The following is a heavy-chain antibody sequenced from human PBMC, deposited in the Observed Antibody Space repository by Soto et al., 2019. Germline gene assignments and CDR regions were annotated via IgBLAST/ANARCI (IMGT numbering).Heavy chain of an antibody. J-gene: IGHJ6*02. D-gene: IGHD3-10*01. CDR2: IISGGSRV. CDR1: GFMFSHDW. V-gene: IGHV3-74*01. CDR3: AREGTSKGGLGV. Sequence: LRLSWAASGFMFSHDWMNWVRQGPGKGLEWIARIISGGSRVTYADSVEGRFTITRDNAKNMLFLEMHSLTVEDTAVYYCAREGTSKGGLGVWGQGTTVTVSS.